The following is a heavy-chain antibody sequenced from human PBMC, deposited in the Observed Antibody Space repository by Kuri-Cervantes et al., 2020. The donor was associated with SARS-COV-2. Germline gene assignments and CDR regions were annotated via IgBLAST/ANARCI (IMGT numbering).Heavy chain of an antibody. D-gene: IGHD3-10*01. V-gene: IGHV3-33*08. CDR3: ARGGGVRGLMVMFRWRGAGPLDF. CDR1: GFTFSTYD. Sequence: GESLKISCAASGFTFSTYDMYWVRQAPGKGLEWVAFIWNDGSNKYYADSVKGRFTISRDNSKNTLYLQMDSLRGDDTAVYYCARGGGVRGLMVMFRWRGAGPLDFWGQGSPVTVSS. J-gene: IGHJ4*02. CDR2: IWNDGSNK.